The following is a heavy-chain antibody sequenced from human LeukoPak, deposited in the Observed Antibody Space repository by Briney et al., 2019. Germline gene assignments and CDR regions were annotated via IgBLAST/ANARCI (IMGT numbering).Heavy chain of an antibody. Sequence: ASVKVSCKASGYTFSGHYMHWVRQAPGQGLEWVGWFDPNSGATSSAQKFQGRVTMTRDTSISTAYMELSRLRSDDTAVYYCARDFNYYGSGSFPDYWGQGTLVTVSS. D-gene: IGHD3-10*01. CDR2: FDPNSGAT. CDR3: ARDFNYYGSGSFPDY. CDR1: GYTFSGHY. J-gene: IGHJ4*02. V-gene: IGHV1-2*02.